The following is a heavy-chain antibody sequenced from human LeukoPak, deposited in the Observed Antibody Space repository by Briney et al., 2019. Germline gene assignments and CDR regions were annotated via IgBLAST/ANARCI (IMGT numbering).Heavy chain of an antibody. CDR2: IIPIFGTA. V-gene: IGHV1-69*13. CDR1: GGTFSSYA. Sequence: SVKASCKASGGTFSSYAISWVRQAPGQGLEWMGGIIPIFGTANYAQKFQGKVTITADESTSTAYMELSSLRSEDTAVYYCASIAGTAMVTDWGQGTLVTVSS. CDR3: ASIAGTAMVTD. J-gene: IGHJ4*02. D-gene: IGHD5-18*01.